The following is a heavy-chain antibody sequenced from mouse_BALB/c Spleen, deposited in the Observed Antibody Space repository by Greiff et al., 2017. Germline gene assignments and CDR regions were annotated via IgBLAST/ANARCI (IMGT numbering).Heavy chain of an antibody. Sequence: QVQLKESGAELVRPGASVTLSCKASGYTFTDYEMHWVKQTPVHGLEWIGAIDPETGGTAYNQKFKGKATLTADKSSSTAYMELRSLTSEDSAVYYCTRSNGNYEDWYFDVWGAGTTVTVSS. CDR3: TRSNGNYEDWYFDV. V-gene: IGHV1-15*01. D-gene: IGHD2-1*01. J-gene: IGHJ1*01. CDR1: GYTFTDYE. CDR2: IDPETGGT.